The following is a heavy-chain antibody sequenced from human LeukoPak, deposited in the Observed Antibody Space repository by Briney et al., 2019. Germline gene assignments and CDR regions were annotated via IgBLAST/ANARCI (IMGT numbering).Heavy chain of an antibody. CDR1: GGTFTNYA. J-gene: IGHJ4*02. D-gene: IGHD7-27*01. CDR2: IIPFFATT. V-gene: IGHV1-69*13. Sequence: SVKVSCKAPGGTFTNYAISWVRQAPGQGLEWMGGIIPFFATTNYAQKLQGRVTITADESTSTAHMELSSLIFEDTAVYYCARRGAGDPRNHFDYWGQGTLVTVSS. CDR3: ARRGAGDPRNHFDY.